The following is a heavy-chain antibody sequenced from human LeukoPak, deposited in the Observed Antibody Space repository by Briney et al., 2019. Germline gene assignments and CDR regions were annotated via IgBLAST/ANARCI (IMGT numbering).Heavy chain of an antibody. CDR3: ATNILQYCSGGSCYSGPDAFDI. CDR2: INPNSGGT. J-gene: IGHJ3*02. Sequence: ASVKVPFKASGYTFTGYYMHWVRQAPGQGLEWMGWINPNSGGTNYAQKFQGRVTMTRDTSISTAYMELSRLRSDDTAVYYCATNILQYCSGGSCYSGPDAFDIWGQGTMVTVSS. D-gene: IGHD2-15*01. V-gene: IGHV1-2*02. CDR1: GYTFTGYY.